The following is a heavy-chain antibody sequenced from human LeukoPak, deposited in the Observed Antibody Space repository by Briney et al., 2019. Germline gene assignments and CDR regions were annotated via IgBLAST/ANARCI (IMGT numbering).Heavy chain of an antibody. CDR3: GGYCSSTSCYGAPGGFDY. CDR1: GGSISSYY. D-gene: IGHD2-2*01. J-gene: IGHJ4*02. V-gene: IGHV4-59*12. Sequence: SETLSLTCTVSGGSISSYYWSWIRQPPGKGLEWIGYIYYSGSTNYNPSLKSRVTISVDTSKNQFSLKLSSVTAADTAVYYCGGYCSSTSCYGAPGGFDYWGQGTLVTVSS. CDR2: IYYSGST.